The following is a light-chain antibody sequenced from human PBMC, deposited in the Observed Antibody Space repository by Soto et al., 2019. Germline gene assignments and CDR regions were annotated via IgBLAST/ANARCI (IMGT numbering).Light chain of an antibody. CDR3: GTWDRRLGAWV. CDR1: SSNIGSNY. CDR2: QSN. V-gene: IGLV1-51*02. Sequence: QSVLTQPPSVSAAPGQKVTISCSGSSSNIGSNYVSWYQQLQGTAPKLLLYQSNKLSSVILDRFSGSKSGTSATLGITGLQTGDEADYYCGTWDRRLGAWVFGGGTKLTVL. J-gene: IGLJ3*02.